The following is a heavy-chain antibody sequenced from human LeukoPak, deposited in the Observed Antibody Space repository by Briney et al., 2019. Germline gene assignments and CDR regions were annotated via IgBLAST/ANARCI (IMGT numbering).Heavy chain of an antibody. V-gene: IGHV3-33*06. CDR1: GVNFGSYG. Sequence: PGRSLRLSCAASGVNFGSYGMHWVRQAPGKGLEGVAVIWYDESSEQYADSVKGRFTISRDNSRDTLYLQMNSLRAEDTAVYYCAKDDNWRGSYNYYYMDVWGKGTSVTVSS. CDR2: IWYDESSE. CDR3: AKDDNWRGSYNYYYMDV. J-gene: IGHJ6*03. D-gene: IGHD3-3*01.